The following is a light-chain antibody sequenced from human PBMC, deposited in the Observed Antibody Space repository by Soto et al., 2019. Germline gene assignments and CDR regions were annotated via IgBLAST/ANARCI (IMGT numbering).Light chain of an antibody. Sequence: EIVMRQSPATLSVSPGERATLSCRASQTLYNNLAWYQQKLGQAPRLLIYGASASATDIPARFSGSGSGTEVTLTISGLQSEDFAIYYCQQYSDWPFTFGGGTKVEIK. CDR3: QQYSDWPFT. V-gene: IGKV3-15*01. CDR1: QTLYNN. CDR2: GAS. J-gene: IGKJ4*01.